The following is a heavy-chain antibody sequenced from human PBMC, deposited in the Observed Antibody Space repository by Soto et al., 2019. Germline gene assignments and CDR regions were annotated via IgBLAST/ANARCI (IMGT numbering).Heavy chain of an antibody. CDR3: ARESGENWTYEAH. V-gene: IGHV4-4*07. CDR2: ITVNGLT. CDR1: GAYVSDFS. Sequence: QVQQLESGPGLVKPWDTLSLTCTVSGAYVSDFSWSWIRQPAGKGLEWIGRITVNGLTQYTPSFRSRVTMSMDTSRNQFSLNLQSATAADTAIYYCARESGENWTYEAHWGQGTLVTVSS. J-gene: IGHJ1*01. D-gene: IGHD1-7*01.